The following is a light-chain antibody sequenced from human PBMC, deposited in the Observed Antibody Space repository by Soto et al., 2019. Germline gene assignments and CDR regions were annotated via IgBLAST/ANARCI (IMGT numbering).Light chain of an antibody. Sequence: QSVLTQPPSVSGAPGQRVTISCSGSSSNVGAGYDVHWYQQLPGTAPKLLIFVNINRPSGVPDRFSGSKSGTSASLAITGLQAEDEADYYCSSYSSGSTLGVFGTGTKLTVL. J-gene: IGLJ1*01. CDR3: SSYSSGSTLGV. CDR2: VNI. V-gene: IGLV1-40*01. CDR1: SSNVGAGYD.